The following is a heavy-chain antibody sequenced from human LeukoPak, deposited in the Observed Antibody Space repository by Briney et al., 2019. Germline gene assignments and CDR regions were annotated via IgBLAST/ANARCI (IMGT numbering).Heavy chain of an antibody. D-gene: IGHD1-26*01. V-gene: IGHV3-7*01. J-gene: IGHJ4*02. CDR2: IKQDGSEK. CDR1: GLIVSNYW. CDR3: AGGRGSYGLWDS. Sequence: QSGGSLRLSCAASGLIVSNYWMSWVRQAPGKGLEWVANIKQDGSEKYYVDSVKGRFTISRDNVKNSLYLQMNSLRAEDTAVYYCAGGRGSYGLWDSWGQGTLVIVSS.